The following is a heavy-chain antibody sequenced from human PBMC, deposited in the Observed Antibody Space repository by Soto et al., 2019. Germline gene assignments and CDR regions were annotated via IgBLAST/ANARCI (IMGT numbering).Heavy chain of an antibody. V-gene: IGHV4-39*01. J-gene: IGHJ4*02. CDR3: VRLLDPLKYFDWMSHDF. CDR1: GIAISNDNYH. CDR2: IFYTGNT. D-gene: IGHD3-9*01. Sequence: QLQLQESGPGLVRPSETLSLTCTVSGIAISNDNYHWGWIRQPPGKGLEWIGSIFYTGNTYYKSSRASRITTSVDTSTNQFSLNLRSVTAADTAVYYCVRLLDPLKYFDWMSHDFWGQGTQVTVSS.